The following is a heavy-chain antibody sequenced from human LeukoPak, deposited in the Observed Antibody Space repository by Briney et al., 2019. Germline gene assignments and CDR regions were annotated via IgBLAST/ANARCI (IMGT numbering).Heavy chain of an antibody. CDR3: ARAYYDISTGYLDY. V-gene: IGHV6-1*01. D-gene: IGHD3-9*01. CDR2: TYYRSKWYN. J-gene: IGHJ4*02. Sequence: SQTLSLTCAISGDSVSSKSAAWNWIRQSPSRGLEWMGRTYYRSKWYNDYAVSVKSRISVNPDTNKKQLSLQLSSVTPDDTAVHDCARAYYDISTGYLDYWRQGSLVTVSP. CDR1: GDSVSSKSAA.